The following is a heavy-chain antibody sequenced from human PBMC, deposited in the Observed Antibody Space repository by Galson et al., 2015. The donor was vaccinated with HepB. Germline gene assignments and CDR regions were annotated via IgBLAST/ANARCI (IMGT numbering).Heavy chain of an antibody. D-gene: IGHD3-3*01. CDR2: ISYDGSNK. J-gene: IGHJ5*02. CDR3: ARVRYYDFWSGYRGGPNWFDP. V-gene: IGHV3-30*03. CDR1: GFTFSSYG. Sequence: SLRLSCAASGFTFSSYGMHWVRQAPGKGLEWVAVISYDGSNKYYADSVKGRFTISRDNSKNTLYLQMNSLRAEDTAVYYCARVRYYDFWSGYRGGPNWFDPWGQGTLVTVSS.